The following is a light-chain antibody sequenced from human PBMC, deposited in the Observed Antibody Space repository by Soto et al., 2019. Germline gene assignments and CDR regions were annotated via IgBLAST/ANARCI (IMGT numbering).Light chain of an antibody. CDR3: QQYNNWPRT. V-gene: IGKV3-15*01. CDR1: QSVSSN. Sequence: IVLTQSPATLSVSPGVRATLSRRASQSVSSNLAWYQQKPGQAPRLLIYGASTRATGIPARFSGSGSGTEFTLTISSLQSEDFAVYYCQQYNNWPRTFGQGTKVDIK. CDR2: GAS. J-gene: IGKJ1*01.